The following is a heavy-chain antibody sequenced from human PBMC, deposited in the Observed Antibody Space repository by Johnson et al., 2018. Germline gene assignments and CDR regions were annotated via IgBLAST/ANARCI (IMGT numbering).Heavy chain of an antibody. CDR2: ISSSSSYI. J-gene: IGHJ3*02. CDR3: AKDPHMGRGGGMHAFDI. D-gene: IGHD2-8*01. Sequence: VQLVESGGGLVKPGGSLRLSCAASGFTFSSYSMNWVRQAPGKGLEWVSSISSSSSYIYYADSMKGRFPISRDNAKNSLYLQMNSLRAEDTAVYYSAKDPHMGRGGGMHAFDIWGQGTMVTVSS. V-gene: IGHV3-21*01. CDR1: GFTFSSYS.